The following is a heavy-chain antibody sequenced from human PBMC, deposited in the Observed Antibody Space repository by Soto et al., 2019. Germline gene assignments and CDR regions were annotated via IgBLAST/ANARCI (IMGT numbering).Heavy chain of an antibody. Sequence: LRLSCAASGFTFSSYGMHWVRQAPGKGLEWVAAIWYDGSNKYYADSVKGRFTISRDNSKNTLYLQMNSLRAEDTAVYYCARDKLALGMDVWGQGTTVTVSS. CDR2: IWYDGSNK. D-gene: IGHD1-26*01. CDR1: GFTFSSYG. CDR3: ARDKLALGMDV. J-gene: IGHJ6*02. V-gene: IGHV3-33*01.